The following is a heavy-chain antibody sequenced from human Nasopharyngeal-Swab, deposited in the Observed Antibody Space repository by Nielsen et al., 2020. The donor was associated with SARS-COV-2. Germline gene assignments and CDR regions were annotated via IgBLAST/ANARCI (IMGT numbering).Heavy chain of an antibody. CDR3: ARDVSSYNNWFDP. V-gene: IGHV3-9*01. CDR1: GFTFDDYA. J-gene: IGHJ5*02. D-gene: IGHD3-16*02. CDR2: ISWNSVSI. Sequence: SLKISCAASGFTFDDYAMHWVRQAPGKGLEWVSGISWNSVSIGYADSVKGRFTISRDNAKNSLYLQMDSLTDDDTAVYYCARDVSSYNNWFDPWGQGTLVTVSS.